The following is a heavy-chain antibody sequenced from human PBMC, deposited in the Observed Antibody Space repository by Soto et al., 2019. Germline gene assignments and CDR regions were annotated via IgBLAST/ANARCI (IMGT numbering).Heavy chain of an antibody. V-gene: IGHV4-31*03. CDR3: AREGFGDPIDY. Sequence: PSETLSLTCTVSGGSISSGGYYWSWIRQHPGKGLEWIGYIYFSGSTYYNPSLKSRVTISVDTSKNQFSLKLSSVTAADTAVYYCAREGFGDPIDYWGQGTLVTVSS. D-gene: IGHD3-10*01. J-gene: IGHJ4*02. CDR1: GGSISSGGYY. CDR2: IYFSGST.